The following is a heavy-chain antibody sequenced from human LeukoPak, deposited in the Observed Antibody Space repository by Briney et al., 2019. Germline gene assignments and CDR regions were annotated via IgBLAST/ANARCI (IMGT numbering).Heavy chain of an antibody. V-gene: IGHV3-21*01. D-gene: IGHD5-12*01. CDR1: GFTFSSYS. J-gene: IGHJ6*03. Sequence: GGSLRLSCAASGFTFSSYSMNWVRQAPGKGLEWVSSISSSSSYIYYADSVKGRFTISRDNAKNSLYLQMNSLRAEDTAVYYCARRPSGYDRVDRGYYYYYYMDVWGKGTTVTVSS. CDR2: ISSSSSYI. CDR3: ARRPSGYDRVDRGYYYYYYMDV.